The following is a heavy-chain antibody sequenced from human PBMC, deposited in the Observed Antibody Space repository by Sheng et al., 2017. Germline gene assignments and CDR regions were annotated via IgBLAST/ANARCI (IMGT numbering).Heavy chain of an antibody. CDR1: GGTFSSYA. Sequence: QVQLVQSGAEVKKPGSSVKVSCKASGGTFSSYAISWVRQAPGQGLEWMGGIIPIFGTANYAQKFQGRVTITADESTSTAYMELSSLRSEDTAVYYCASVKRYSSSWYDWFDPWGQGTPGHRLL. V-gene: IGHV1-69*13. D-gene: IGHD6-13*01. J-gene: IGHJ5*02. CDR3: ASVKRYSSSWYDWFDP. CDR2: IIPIFGTA.